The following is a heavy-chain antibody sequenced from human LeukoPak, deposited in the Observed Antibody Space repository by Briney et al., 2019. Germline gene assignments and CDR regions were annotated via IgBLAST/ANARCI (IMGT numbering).Heavy chain of an antibody. V-gene: IGHV4-59*08. J-gene: IGHJ4*02. CDR3: ARQDFWSGYLGLCYFDH. D-gene: IGHD3-3*01. CDR1: GGSISSYY. Sequence: SETLSLTCTVSGGSISSYYWSWIRQPPGKGLEWIGYIYYSGSTNYNPSLKSRVTISVDTSKNQFSLKLSSVTAADTAVYYCARQDFWSGYLGLCYFDHWGQGTLVTVSS. CDR2: IYYSGST.